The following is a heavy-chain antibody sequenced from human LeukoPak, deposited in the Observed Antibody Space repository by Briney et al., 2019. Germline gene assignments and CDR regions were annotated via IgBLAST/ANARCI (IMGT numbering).Heavy chain of an antibody. D-gene: IGHD3-22*01. Sequence: SETLSLTCTVSGGSISSYYWSWIRQPAGKGLEWIGRIYTSGSTNYNPSLKSRVTMSVDTSKNQFSLKLSSVTAADTAVYYCARSTYYYDSSGYYFDYWGQGTLVTVSS. CDR2: IYTSGST. CDR1: GGSISSYY. V-gene: IGHV4-4*07. CDR3: ARSTYYYDSSGYYFDY. J-gene: IGHJ4*02.